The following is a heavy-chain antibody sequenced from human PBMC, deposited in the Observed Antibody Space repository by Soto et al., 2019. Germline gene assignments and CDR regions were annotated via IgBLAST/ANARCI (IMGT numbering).Heavy chain of an antibody. CDR1: GFTFSSYS. D-gene: IGHD2-15*01. V-gene: IGHV3-48*04. J-gene: IGHJ3*02. CDR2: ISSSSSTI. CDR3: AVVAATSGGAFXI. Sequence: GGSLRLSCAASGFTFSSYSMNWVRQAPGKGLEWVSYISSSSSTIYYADSVKGRFTISRDNAKNSLYLQMNSLRAEDTAVYYCAVVAATSGGAFXIWGQGTMVTVSS.